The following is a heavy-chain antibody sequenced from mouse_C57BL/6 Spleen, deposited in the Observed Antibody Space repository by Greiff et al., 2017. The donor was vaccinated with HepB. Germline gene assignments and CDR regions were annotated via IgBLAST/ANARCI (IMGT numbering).Heavy chain of an antibody. CDR2: IDPEDGDT. Sequence: QQSGAELVRPGASVKLSCTASGFNIKDYYMHWVKQRPEQGLEWIGRIDPEDGDTEYAPKFQGKATMTADTSSNTAYLQLSSLTSEDTAVYYCTSITTVVATGFDYWGQGTTLTVSS. D-gene: IGHD1-1*01. V-gene: IGHV14-1*01. CDR3: TSITTVVATGFDY. J-gene: IGHJ2*01. CDR1: GFNIKDYY.